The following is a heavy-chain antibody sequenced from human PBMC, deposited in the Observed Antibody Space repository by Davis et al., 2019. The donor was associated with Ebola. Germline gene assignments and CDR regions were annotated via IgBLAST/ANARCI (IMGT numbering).Heavy chain of an antibody. J-gene: IGHJ3*02. CDR1: GYTFTSYG. V-gene: IGHV1-18*04. CDR3: ARDLVYGDYVCAFDI. D-gene: IGHD4-17*01. CDR2: ISAYNGNT. Sequence: ASVKVSCKASGYTFTSYGISWVRQAPGQGLEWMGWISAYNGNTNYAQKLQGRVTMTTDTSTSTAYMELRSLRSDDTAVYYCARDLVYGDYVCAFDIWGQGTMVTVSS.